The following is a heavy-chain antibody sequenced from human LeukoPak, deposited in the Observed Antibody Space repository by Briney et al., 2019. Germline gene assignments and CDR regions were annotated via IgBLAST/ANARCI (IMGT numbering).Heavy chain of an antibody. CDR3: ARPKHRGYSYGWDAFDI. J-gene: IGHJ3*02. D-gene: IGHD5-18*01. Sequence: PGGSLRLSCGASGFTFTTHWTHWVRQAPGKGLVWVSRIKPDGSDTNYADSVKGRFTISRDNAKNSLYLQMNSLRAEDTAVYYCARPKHRGYSYGWDAFDIWGQGTMVTVSS. CDR1: GFTFTTHW. V-gene: IGHV3-74*01. CDR2: IKPDGSDT.